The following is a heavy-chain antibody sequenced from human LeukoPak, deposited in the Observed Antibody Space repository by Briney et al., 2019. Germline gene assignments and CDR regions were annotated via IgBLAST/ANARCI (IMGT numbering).Heavy chain of an antibody. V-gene: IGHV1-69*05. CDR3: AREGTRLYYDFFLDY. CDR2: IIPILATP. Sequence: GASVKVSCKASGGTFSTYAISWVRQAPGQGLEWMGGIIPILATPNYAQKFQGRVTITTDESTSTAYMELSSLRSEDTAVYYCAREGTRLYYDFFLDYWGQGTLVTVSS. CDR1: GGTFSTYA. D-gene: IGHD3-3*01. J-gene: IGHJ4*02.